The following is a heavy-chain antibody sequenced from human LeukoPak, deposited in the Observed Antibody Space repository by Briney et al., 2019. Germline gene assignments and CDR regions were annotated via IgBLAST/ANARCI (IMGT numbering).Heavy chain of an antibody. D-gene: IGHD3-22*01. J-gene: IGHJ4*02. CDR3: ARVNYDSSGYLWSLFDY. Sequence: GGTLRLSCAASGFTFSSYWMSWVRQAPGKGLEWVANIKQDGSEKYYVDSVKGRFTISRDNAKNSLYLQMNSLRAEDTAVYYCARVNYDSSGYLWSLFDYWGQGTLVTVSS. CDR2: IKQDGSEK. V-gene: IGHV3-7*01. CDR1: GFTFSSYW.